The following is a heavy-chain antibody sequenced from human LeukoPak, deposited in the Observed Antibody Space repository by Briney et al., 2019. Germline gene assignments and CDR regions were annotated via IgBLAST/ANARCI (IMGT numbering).Heavy chain of an antibody. Sequence: PGGSLRLSCAASGFTFSDYYMSWIRQALGKGLEWVSYISSSDSTIYYADSVKGRFTISRDNAKNSLYLQMNSLRAEDTAMYYCARGWYYYDSSGYYYFDYWGQGTLVTVSS. V-gene: IGHV3-11*04. J-gene: IGHJ4*02. CDR3: ARGWYYYDSSGYYYFDY. CDR1: GFTFSDYY. D-gene: IGHD3-22*01. CDR2: ISSSDSTI.